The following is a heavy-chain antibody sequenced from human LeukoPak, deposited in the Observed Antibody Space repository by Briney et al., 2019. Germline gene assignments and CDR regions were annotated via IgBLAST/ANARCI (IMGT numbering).Heavy chain of an antibody. Sequence: GGSLRLSCAAFGFTVSVNYMSWVRQAPGKGLECVSAITGSGGSTYYADSVKGRITISRDNSNNTLYLQMNSLRAEDTAVYYCARGDGYKDAFDIWGQGTMVTVSS. V-gene: IGHV3-23*01. J-gene: IGHJ3*02. CDR1: GFTVSVNY. CDR2: ITGSGGST. CDR3: ARGDGYKDAFDI. D-gene: IGHD5-24*01.